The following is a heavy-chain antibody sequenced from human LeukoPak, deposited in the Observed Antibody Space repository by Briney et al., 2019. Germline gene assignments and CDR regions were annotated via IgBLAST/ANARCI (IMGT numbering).Heavy chain of an antibody. CDR3: ANGRTYFDY. CDR2: ISYDGSNK. V-gene: IGHV3-30*18. J-gene: IGHJ4*02. Sequence: GGSLRLSCAASGFTISSYGMHWVRQAPAKGLEWVAVISYDGSNKYYTDSVKGRFTISRDNSKNKLYPQMNSLRSEDTAVYYCANGRTYFDYWGQGTLVTVSS. CDR1: GFTISSYG.